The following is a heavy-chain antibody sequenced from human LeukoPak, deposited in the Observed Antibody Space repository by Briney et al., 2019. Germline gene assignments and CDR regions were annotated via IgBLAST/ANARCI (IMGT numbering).Heavy chain of an antibody. Sequence: GGSLRLSCAASGFTFSSYEMNWVRQAPGKGLEWVSYISSSGSTIYYADSVRGRFTISRDNAKNSLYLQMNSLRAEDTAVYYCARGPQGGYDSSGYSPPPRYFDYWGQGTLVTVSS. J-gene: IGHJ4*02. CDR3: ARGPQGGYDSSGYSPPPRYFDY. CDR2: ISSSGSTI. D-gene: IGHD3-22*01. CDR1: GFTFSSYE. V-gene: IGHV3-48*03.